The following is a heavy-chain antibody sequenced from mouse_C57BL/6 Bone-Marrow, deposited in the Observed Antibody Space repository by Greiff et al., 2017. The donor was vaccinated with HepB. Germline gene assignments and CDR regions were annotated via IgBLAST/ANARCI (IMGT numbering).Heavy chain of an antibody. CDR1: GFNIKDYY. CDR3: TGYYGSNPWYFDV. CDR2: IDPEDGDT. D-gene: IGHD1-1*01. J-gene: IGHJ1*03. Sequence: EVQLQQSGAELVRPGASVKLSCTASGFNIKDYYMHWVKQRPEQGLEWIGRIDPEDGDTEYAPKFQGKATMTADTSSNTAYLQLSSLTSEDTAVYYCTGYYGSNPWYFDVWGTGTTVTVSS. V-gene: IGHV14-1*01.